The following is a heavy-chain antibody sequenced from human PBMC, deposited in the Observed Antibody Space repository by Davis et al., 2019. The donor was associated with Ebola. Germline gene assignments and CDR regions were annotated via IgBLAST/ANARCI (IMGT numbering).Heavy chain of an antibody. J-gene: IGHJ5*02. CDR2: INTDGGST. V-gene: IGHV3-74*01. CDR1: GFTFSSHW. Sequence: GESLKISCAASGFTFSSHWMHWVRQTPGKGLVWVSRINTDGGSTSYADSVKGRFTVSRDNAKKSLYLQMNSLRVEDTAIYNCTRDRAYKCFDLWGQGTLVTVSS. CDR3: TRDRAYKCFDL.